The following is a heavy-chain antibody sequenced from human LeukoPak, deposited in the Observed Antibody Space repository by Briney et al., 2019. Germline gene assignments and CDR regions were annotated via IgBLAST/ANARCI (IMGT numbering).Heavy chain of an antibody. CDR2: ISGSGGST. V-gene: IGHV3-23*01. CDR1: GFTFSSYA. D-gene: IGHD2-2*01. CDR3: ATSSTSRRFNDY. Sequence: QAGGSLRLSCAASGFTFSSYAMSWVRQAPGKGLECVSAISGSGGSTYYADSVKGRFTISRDNSKTTLYLQMNSLRAEDTAVYYCATSSTSRRFNDYWGQGTLVTVSS. J-gene: IGHJ4*02.